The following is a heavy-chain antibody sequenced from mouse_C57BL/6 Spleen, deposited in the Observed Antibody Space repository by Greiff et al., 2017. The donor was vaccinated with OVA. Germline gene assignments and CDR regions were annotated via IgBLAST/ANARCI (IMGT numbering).Heavy chain of an antibody. Sequence: EVQLQQSGAVLARPGGSVKMSCKTSGFTFTSYWMHWVHQRPGQGLAWLGAINTGNSGTSYKQKFKGKAKLTAVTTASTAYMELSSLTNEDSAVSYCTSGLPHYAMDYWGQGTSVTVSS. D-gene: IGHD2-2*01. CDR3: TSGLPHYAMDY. CDR2: INTGNSGT. V-gene: IGHV1-5*01. J-gene: IGHJ4*01. CDR1: GFTFTSYW.